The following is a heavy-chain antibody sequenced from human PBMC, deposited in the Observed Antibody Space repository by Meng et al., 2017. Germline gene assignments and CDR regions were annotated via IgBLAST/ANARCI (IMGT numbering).Heavy chain of an antibody. CDR1: GFTFSSYA. CDR2: ISYDGSNK. Sequence: GESLKIPCAASGFTFSSYAMHWVRQAPGKGLEGVAVISYDGSNKYYADSVKGRFTISRDKSKNTLYLQMNSLRAEDTAGYYCASILVATISATMDYWGQGTLVTVSS. J-gene: IGHJ4*02. CDR3: ASILVATISATMDY. V-gene: IGHV3-30*04. D-gene: IGHD5-12*01.